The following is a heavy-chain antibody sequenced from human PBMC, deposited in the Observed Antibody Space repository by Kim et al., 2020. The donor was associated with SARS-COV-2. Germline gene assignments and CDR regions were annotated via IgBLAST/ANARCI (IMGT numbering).Heavy chain of an antibody. J-gene: IGHJ4*02. CDR3: ANSPYTWNYYHY. Sequence: GGSLRLSCAASGFTFSNFGMSWVRQAPGKGLQWVSAINTGAGATYYADSVKGRFTISRDDSKNTLYLQMNSLSAEDTAVYFCANSPYTWNYYHYWGQGTLVTVSS. V-gene: IGHV3-23*01. CDR2: INTGAGAT. D-gene: IGHD3-16*01. CDR1: GFTFSNFG.